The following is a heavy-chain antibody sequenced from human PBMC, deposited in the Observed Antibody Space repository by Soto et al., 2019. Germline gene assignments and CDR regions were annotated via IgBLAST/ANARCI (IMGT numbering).Heavy chain of an antibody. CDR3: AREIIPLTTDWYFDL. J-gene: IGHJ2*01. V-gene: IGHV4-30-4*01. D-gene: IGHD4-17*01. Sequence: QVQLQESGPGLVKPSETLSLTCTVSGGSISGGGYYWSWIRQPPGKGLEWIGYTYDSGSTYYNPSRTSRISISVDTSKNQFSLRLTSVTAADTAVYYCAREIIPLTTDWYFDLWGRGTLVTVSS. CDR2: TYDSGST. CDR1: GGSISGGGYY.